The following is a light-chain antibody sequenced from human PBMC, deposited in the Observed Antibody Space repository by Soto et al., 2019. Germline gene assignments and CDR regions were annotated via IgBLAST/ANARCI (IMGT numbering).Light chain of an antibody. CDR2: EVS. J-gene: IGLJ1*01. Sequence: QSVLTQPASVSGSPGQSITISCTGTSSDVGGYKYVSWYQQHPGKAPKLMIFEVSDRPSGVSNRFSGSKSGNTASLPISRLQAEAEAHYYCSSYTSSTTQVFGNGTKVTV. CDR3: SSYTSSTTQV. V-gene: IGLV2-14*01. CDR1: SSDVGGYKY.